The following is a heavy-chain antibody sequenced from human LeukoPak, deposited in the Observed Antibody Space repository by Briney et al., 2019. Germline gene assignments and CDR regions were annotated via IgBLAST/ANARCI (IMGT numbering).Heavy chain of an antibody. CDR3: ARRYSSSWYDYYYYMDV. CDR2: INHSGST. J-gene: IGHJ6*03. Sequence: PSETLSLTCAVYGGSFSGYYWSWIRQPPGKGLEWIGEINHSGSTNYNPSLKSRVTISEDTSKNQFSLKLSSVTAADTAVYYCARRYSSSWYDYYYYMDVWGKGTTVTVSS. CDR1: GGSFSGYY. V-gene: IGHV4-34*01. D-gene: IGHD6-13*01.